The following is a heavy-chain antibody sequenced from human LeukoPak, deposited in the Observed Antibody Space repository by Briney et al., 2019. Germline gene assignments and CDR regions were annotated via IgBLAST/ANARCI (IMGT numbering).Heavy chain of an antibody. V-gene: IGHV4-59*08. CDR2: IYYSGST. Sequence: SETLSLACTVSGGSITSYYWTWIRQPPGKGLEWIGYIYYSGSTYYNPSLKSRVTISVDTSKNQFSLKLTSVTAADTAVYYCARPVPSRLGWFDPWGQGTLVTVSS. D-gene: IGHD1-1*01. CDR3: ARPVPSRLGWFDP. J-gene: IGHJ5*02. CDR1: GGSITSYY.